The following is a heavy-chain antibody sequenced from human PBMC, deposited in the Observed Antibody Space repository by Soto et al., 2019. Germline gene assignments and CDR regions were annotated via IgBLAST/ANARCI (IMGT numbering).Heavy chain of an antibody. D-gene: IGHD3-10*01. Sequence: QEQLVESGGGVVQPGRSLRLSCAASGFSFTDYGMYWVRQAPGRGLEWVALMPFDERKTYYADSVEGRFTISRDTPKNVLYLEMNSLRLEDTAIYYCAKEASFYGSGRSDYMDVWGKGTTVTVSS. V-gene: IGHV3-30*18. CDR1: GFSFTDYG. J-gene: IGHJ6*03. CDR2: MPFDERKT. CDR3: AKEASFYGSGRSDYMDV.